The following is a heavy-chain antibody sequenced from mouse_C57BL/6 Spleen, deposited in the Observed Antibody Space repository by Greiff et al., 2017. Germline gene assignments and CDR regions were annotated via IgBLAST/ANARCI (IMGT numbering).Heavy chain of an antibody. CDR1: GYTFTSYW. J-gene: IGHJ2*01. D-gene: IGHD1-1*01. CDR2: IDPSDSYT. CDR3: ARAPFITTVVDPVDY. V-gene: IGHV1-69*01. Sequence: QVQLQQPGAELVMPGASVKLSCKASGYTFTSYWMHWVKQRPGQGLEWIGEIDPSDSYTNYNQKFKGKSTLTVDKSSSTAYMQLSSLTSEDSAVYYCARAPFITTVVDPVDYWGQGTTLTVSS.